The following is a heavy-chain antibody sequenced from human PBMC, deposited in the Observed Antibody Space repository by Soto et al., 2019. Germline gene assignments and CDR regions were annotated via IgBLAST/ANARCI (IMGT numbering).Heavy chain of an antibody. V-gene: IGHV4-59*01. Sequence: SETLSLTCTVSGGSISSYYWIWIRQPPGKGLEWIGYIYYSGSTNYNPSLKSRVTISVDTSKNQFSLKLSSVTAADTAVYYCARYDSSGYYDYWGQGTLVTVSS. D-gene: IGHD3-22*01. J-gene: IGHJ4*02. CDR3: ARYDSSGYYDY. CDR1: GGSISSYY. CDR2: IYYSGST.